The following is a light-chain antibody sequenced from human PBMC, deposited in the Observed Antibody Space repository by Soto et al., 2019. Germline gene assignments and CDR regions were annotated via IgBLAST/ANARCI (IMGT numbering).Light chain of an antibody. CDR1: QTIAYNF. Sequence: IVLTQSPGTLSVSPGEVATLSCGASQTIAYNFLAWYQQKPGLAPRLLVYDASKRATGIPDRCSGSGSGTDFTLNITTLEPEDFAVYYCQHYGDSSSTFGGGTRLEI. CDR3: QHYGDSSST. J-gene: IGKJ4*01. CDR2: DAS. V-gene: IGKV3D-20*01.